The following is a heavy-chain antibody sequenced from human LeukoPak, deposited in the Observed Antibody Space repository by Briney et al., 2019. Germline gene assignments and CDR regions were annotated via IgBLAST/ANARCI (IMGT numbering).Heavy chain of an antibody. CDR1: GFTFSNAW. CDR2: IKSKADGGTT. Sequence: GGSLRLSCAAPGFTFSNAWMSWVRQAPGKGLEWVGRIKSKADGGTTDYAAPVKGRFTNSRDDSENTLSLQMNSLRAEDTAVYYCAKDGYYESSGYSYFDYWGQGTLVTAS. CDR3: AKDGYYESSGYSYFDY. D-gene: IGHD3-22*01. J-gene: IGHJ4*02. V-gene: IGHV3-15*01.